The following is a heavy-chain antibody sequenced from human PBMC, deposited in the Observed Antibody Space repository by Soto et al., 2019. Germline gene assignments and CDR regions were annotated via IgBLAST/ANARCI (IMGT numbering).Heavy chain of an antibody. J-gene: IGHJ6*02. D-gene: IGHD6-6*01. V-gene: IGHV3-21*01. Sequence: GGSLRLSCAVSGFTFSSYSMNWVRQAPGKGLEWVSSISSSSFSINYADSVKGRFSISRDNAQNSLHLQMNNLRAEDTAVYYCARNESSNIYGMDVWGQGTTVAVSS. CDR2: ISSSSFSI. CDR3: ARNESSNIYGMDV. CDR1: GFTFSSYS.